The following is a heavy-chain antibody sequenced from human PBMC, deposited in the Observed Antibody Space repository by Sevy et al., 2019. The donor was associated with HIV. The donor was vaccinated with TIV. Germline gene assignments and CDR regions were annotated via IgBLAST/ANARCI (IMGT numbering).Heavy chain of an antibody. D-gene: IGHD6-13*01. Sequence: GGSLRLSCAASGFTFSDHYMEWVRQAPGKGLEWVGRTRNKADSYTTEYAASVKGRFTISRDDSKNSLYLQMNSLKTEDTAVYYCATHAGIAAAGRVFDYWGQGSLVTVTS. CDR3: ATHAGIAAAGRVFDY. V-gene: IGHV3-72*01. J-gene: IGHJ4*02. CDR2: TRNKADSYTT. CDR1: GFTFSDHY.